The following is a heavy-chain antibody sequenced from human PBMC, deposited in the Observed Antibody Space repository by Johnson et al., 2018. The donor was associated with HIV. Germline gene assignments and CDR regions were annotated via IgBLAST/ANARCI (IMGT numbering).Heavy chain of an antibody. V-gene: IGHV3-15*01. CDR1: GFTFSNAW. Sequence: VQLVESGGGLVKPGGSLILSCAASGFTFSNAWMSWVRQAPGKGLEWVGRIKSKTDGGKTDYAAPVKGRFTISRDDSKNTLYLQINSLKTEDTAVYYCTTGFAAFDIWGQGTMVTVSS. CDR2: IKSKTDGGKT. CDR3: TTGFAAFDI. J-gene: IGHJ3*02.